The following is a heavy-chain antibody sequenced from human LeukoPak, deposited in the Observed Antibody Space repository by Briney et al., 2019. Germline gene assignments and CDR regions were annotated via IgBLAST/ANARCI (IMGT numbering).Heavy chain of an antibody. Sequence: SETLSLTCSVSDDSISDYYRGWIRQPPGKGLEWIGYIHNSGTSTYNLSLKGRVTISADTSKNQFSLKLNSMTTADTAVYYCTRGAGWLIDYWGQGILVTVSS. CDR1: DDSISDYY. V-gene: IGHV4-59*01. CDR2: IHNSGTS. CDR3: TRGAGWLIDY. J-gene: IGHJ4*02. D-gene: IGHD3-16*01.